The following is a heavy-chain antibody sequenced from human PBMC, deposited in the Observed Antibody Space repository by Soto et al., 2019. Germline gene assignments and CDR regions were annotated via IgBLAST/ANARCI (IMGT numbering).Heavy chain of an antibody. V-gene: IGHV4-34*01. CDR1: GGSFSGYY. CDR2: INHSGST. D-gene: IGHD3-22*01. CDR3: ARPFIAITRSGYNY. J-gene: IGHJ4*02. Sequence: QVQLQQWGAGLLKPSETLSLSCAVDGGSFSGYYWSWIRQPPGKWLEWIGEINHSGSTNYNPSLKRRVTISVDTSKNQPSPKLSSVTAADTAVDYCARPFIAITRSGYNYWGQGTLVTVSS.